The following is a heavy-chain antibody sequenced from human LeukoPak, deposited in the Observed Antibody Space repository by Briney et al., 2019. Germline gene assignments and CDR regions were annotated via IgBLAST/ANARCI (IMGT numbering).Heavy chain of an antibody. CDR1: GGSISSYY. D-gene: IGHD6-19*01. J-gene: IGHJ4*02. Sequence: SETLSLTCTVSGGSISSYYWSWIRQPPGKGLEWIGEINHSGSTNYNPSLKSRVTISVDTSKNQFSLKLSSVTAADTAVYYCARVSGYSSGWYGGAYYFDYWGQGTLVTVSS. CDR3: ARVSGYSSGWYGGAYYFDY. V-gene: IGHV4-34*01. CDR2: INHSGST.